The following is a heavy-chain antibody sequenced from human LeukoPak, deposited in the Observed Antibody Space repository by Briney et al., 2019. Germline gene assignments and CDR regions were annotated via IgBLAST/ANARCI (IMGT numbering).Heavy chain of an antibody. CDR3: ARVPDDFWSGPPDY. J-gene: IGHJ4*02. CDR2: IYYSGST. Sequence: SETLSLTCTVSGGSLSSYYWSCIRQPPGKGLECSGYIYYSGSTNYNPSLKSRVTISVDTSKNQFSLKLSSVTAADTAVYYCARVPDDFWSGPPDYWGQGTLVTVSS. V-gene: IGHV4-59*01. CDR1: GGSLSSYY. D-gene: IGHD3-3*01.